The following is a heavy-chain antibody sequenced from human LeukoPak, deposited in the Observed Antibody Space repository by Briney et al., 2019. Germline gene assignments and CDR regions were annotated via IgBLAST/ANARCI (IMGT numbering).Heavy chain of an antibody. J-gene: IGHJ4*02. V-gene: IGHV3-21*06. Sequence: GGSLRLSCAASGFSVDYNYMTWVRQAPGRGLEWVASINSRSSFIWYADSLKGRFTISRDNAKNSLDLQMNSLRADDTAIYYCARDKEEENYFDFWGQGTLVTVSS. D-gene: IGHD5-24*01. CDR2: INSRSSFI. CDR3: ARDKEEENYFDF. CDR1: GFSVDYNY.